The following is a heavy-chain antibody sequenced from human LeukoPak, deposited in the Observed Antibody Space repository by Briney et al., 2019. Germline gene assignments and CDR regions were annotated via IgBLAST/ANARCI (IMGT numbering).Heavy chain of an antibody. CDR3: ARQALWFFDH. CDR1: GGSTSSNSNY. D-gene: IGHD2-21*01. V-gene: IGHV4-39*01. J-gene: IGHJ4*02. CDR2: VSYGGST. Sequence: SETLSLTCTVSGGSTSSNSNYLAWIRQPPGRGLEWIGSVSYGGSTYYSPSLESRVTISVDTSKNQFSLKLSSVTAADTAVYYCARQALWFFDHWGQGTLVTVSS.